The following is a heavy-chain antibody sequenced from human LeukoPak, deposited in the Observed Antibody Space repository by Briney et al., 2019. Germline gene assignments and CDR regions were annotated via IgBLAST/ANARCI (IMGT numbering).Heavy chain of an antibody. V-gene: IGHV4-59*01. CDR3: ARGGGYNSPFGY. CDR1: VGSISSYY. Sequence: SETLSLTCTVSVGSISSYYWSWIRQPPGKGLEWIGYISYSGNTNYNPSLKSRVTISVDTSKNQFSVKLSSVTAADTAVYYCARGGGYNSPFGYWGQGTLVTVSS. CDR2: ISYSGNT. D-gene: IGHD5-24*01. J-gene: IGHJ4*02.